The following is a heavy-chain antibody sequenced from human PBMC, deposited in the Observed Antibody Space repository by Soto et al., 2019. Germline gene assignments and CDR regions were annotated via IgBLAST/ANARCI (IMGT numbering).Heavy chain of an antibody. V-gene: IGHV3-23*01. J-gene: IGHJ4*02. D-gene: IGHD3-10*01. Sequence: EVQLLESGGGLVQPGGSLRLSCAASGFTFSDFAMTWVRQTPEKGLEWVSTISSNGGRNGGRAFYADSVKGRFTISRDDSKNALFLQMNSLRAEATALYYCTRSYLTYYFDYWGPGTLVPVSS. CDR3: TRSYLTYYFDY. CDR1: GFTFSDFA. CDR2: ISSNGGRNGGRA.